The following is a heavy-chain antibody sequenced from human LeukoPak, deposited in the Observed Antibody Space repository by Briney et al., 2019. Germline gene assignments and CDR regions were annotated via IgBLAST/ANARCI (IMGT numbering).Heavy chain of an antibody. J-gene: IGHJ2*01. Sequence: SETLSLTCTVSGGSISSGGYYWSWIRQPPGKGLEWIGYIYHSGSTYYNPSLKSRVTISVDRSKNQFSLKLSSVTAADTAVYYCARGASIAVAGPAWYFDLWGRGTLVTVSS. CDR2: IYHSGST. V-gene: IGHV4-30-2*01. D-gene: IGHD6-19*01. CDR1: GGSISSGGYY. CDR3: ARGASIAVAGPAWYFDL.